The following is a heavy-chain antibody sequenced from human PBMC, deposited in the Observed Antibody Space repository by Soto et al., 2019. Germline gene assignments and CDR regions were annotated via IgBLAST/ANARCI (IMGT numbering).Heavy chain of an antibody. Sequence: SETLSLTCTVSGGSICSGGSICSGGHYWTWIRQYPGKGMEWIGYIYYTGNTYYNPSLKSRVTISVDTSKNQVSLKLSSLTAADTAVYYCASIRDGYNHVTLDYWGPGTLVTVSS. CDR1: GGSICSGGSICSGGHY. D-gene: IGHD5-12*01. J-gene: IGHJ4*02. CDR3: ASIRDGYNHVTLDY. V-gene: IGHV4-31*03. CDR2: IYYTGNT.